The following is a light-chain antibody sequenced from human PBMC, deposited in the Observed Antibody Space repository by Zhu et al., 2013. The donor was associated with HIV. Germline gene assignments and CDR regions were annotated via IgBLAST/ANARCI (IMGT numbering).Light chain of an antibody. Sequence: EVVLTQSPGTLSLSPGDRATLSCRASQTVSSRYLAWYQQKPGQAPRLLIYDASNRATGIPARFSGSGSGTDFTLTISSLEPEDFAVYYCQQRSNWPPYTFGQGTKLEIK. CDR3: QQRSNWPPYT. V-gene: IGKV3-11*01. CDR2: DAS. J-gene: IGKJ2*01. CDR1: QTVSSRY.